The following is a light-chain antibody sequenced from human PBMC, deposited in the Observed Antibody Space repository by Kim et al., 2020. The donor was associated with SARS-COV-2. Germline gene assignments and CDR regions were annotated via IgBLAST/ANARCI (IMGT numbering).Light chain of an antibody. CDR2: WAS. CDR3: QQYYTTPYT. J-gene: IGKJ2*01. CDR1: QSVLYSSNNKNH. Sequence: RATINCKSSQSVLYSSNNKNHFAWYQQKPGQPPKLLFYWASTRESGVPDRFSGSGSGTDFTLTISSLQAEDVAVYYCQQYYTTPYTFGQGTKLEI. V-gene: IGKV4-1*01.